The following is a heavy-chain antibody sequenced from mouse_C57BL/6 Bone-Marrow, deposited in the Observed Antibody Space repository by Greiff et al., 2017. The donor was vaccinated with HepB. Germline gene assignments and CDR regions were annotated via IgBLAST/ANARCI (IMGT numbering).Heavy chain of an antibody. CDR2: INPGSGGT. J-gene: IGHJ3*01. Sequence: VQLQQSGAELVRPGTSVKVSCKASGYAFTHYLIEWVKQRPGQGLEWIGVINPGSGGTKYNEKFKGNATLTVTKTSSTAYMQLSSLTAEDSAVSFCARWDSSGYPFAYWGQGTLVTVSA. D-gene: IGHD3-2*02. CDR1: GYAFTHYL. CDR3: ARWDSSGYPFAY. V-gene: IGHV1-54*01.